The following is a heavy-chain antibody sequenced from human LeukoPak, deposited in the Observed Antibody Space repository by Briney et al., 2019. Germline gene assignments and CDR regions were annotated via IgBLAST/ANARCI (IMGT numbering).Heavy chain of an antibody. D-gene: IGHD3-22*01. Sequence: ASVKVSCKASGYTFTSYYMHWVRQAPGQGPEWMGIINPSGGSTSYAQKFQGRVTMTRDTSTSTVYMELSSLRSEDTAVYYCARDWNTYYYDSSGYYPLQDGMDVWGQGTTVTVSS. CDR2: INPSGGST. CDR3: ARDWNTYYYDSSGYYPLQDGMDV. V-gene: IGHV1-46*01. J-gene: IGHJ6*02. CDR1: GYTFTSYY.